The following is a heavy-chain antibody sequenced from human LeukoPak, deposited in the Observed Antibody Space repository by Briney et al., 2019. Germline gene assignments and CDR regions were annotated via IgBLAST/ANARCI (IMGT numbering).Heavy chain of an antibody. CDR3: ARRMHYDILTGTFDY. D-gene: IGHD3-9*01. CDR1: GGSFSGYY. V-gene: IGHV4-34*01. CDR2: INHSGST. J-gene: IGHJ4*02. Sequence: PSETLSLTCAVYGGSFSGYYWSWIRQPPGKGLEWIGVINHSGSTTYNPSLKSRVTISVDTSKNQFSLKLSSVTAADTAVYYCARRMHYDILTGTFDYWGQGTLVTVSS.